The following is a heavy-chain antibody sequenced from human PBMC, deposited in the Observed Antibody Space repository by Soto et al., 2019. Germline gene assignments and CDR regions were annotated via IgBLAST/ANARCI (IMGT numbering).Heavy chain of an antibody. CDR2: ISGSGGST. CDR1: GFTFSSYA. CDR3: AKVEYYDFWSGPAFLYDY. J-gene: IGHJ4*02. D-gene: IGHD3-3*01. Sequence: GGSLRLSCAASGFTFSSYAMSRVRQAPGKGLEWVSAISGSGGSTYYADSVKGRFTISRDNSKNTLYLQMNSLRAEDTAVYYCAKVEYYDFWSGPAFLYDYWGQGTLVTVSS. V-gene: IGHV3-23*01.